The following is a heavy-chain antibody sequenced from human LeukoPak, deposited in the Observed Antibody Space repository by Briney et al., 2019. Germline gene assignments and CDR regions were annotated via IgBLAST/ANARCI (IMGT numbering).Heavy chain of an antibody. Sequence: SQTLSLTCAISRDSVSSNSAAWNWTRHSPTRGLEWLGTTFYRSKWYYDYAVSVKSRITLHPVTSKNQFYLQLNSVTPEDTAVYYGARDEAGSGWSQRHFDYWGQGTLVTVSS. CDR2: TFYRSKWYY. CDR3: ARDEAGSGWSQRHFDY. J-gene: IGHJ4*02. D-gene: IGHD6-19*01. V-gene: IGHV6-1*01. CDR1: RDSVSSNSAA.